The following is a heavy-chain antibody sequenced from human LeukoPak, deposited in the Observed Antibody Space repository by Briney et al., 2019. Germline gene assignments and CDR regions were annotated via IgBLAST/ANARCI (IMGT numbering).Heavy chain of an antibody. Sequence: GGSPRLSCAASGFTFSNYWLTWVRQAPGQGLEWVANIKQDGSEKHYVNSVKGRFTISRDNAKNSLYLQMNSLRAEDTAVYYCARDRQIAYWGQGTLVTVSS. CDR2: IKQDGSEK. CDR3: ARDRQIAY. V-gene: IGHV3-7*01. J-gene: IGHJ4*02. CDR1: GFTFSNYW.